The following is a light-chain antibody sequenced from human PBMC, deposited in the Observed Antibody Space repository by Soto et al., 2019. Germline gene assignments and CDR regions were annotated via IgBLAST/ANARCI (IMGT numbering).Light chain of an antibody. J-gene: IGKJ1*01. CDR2: VAS. Sequence: EIVLTQSPSTLSLSPGERATLSCRSSQSVIRYLAWYQQKPGQAPCLLICVASSGATGIPGRFSGSGSGTNFSLPISDLEAADCALYYYRHGRSFGQGTKVDIK. V-gene: IGKV3-11*01. CDR3: RHGRS. CDR1: QSVIRY.